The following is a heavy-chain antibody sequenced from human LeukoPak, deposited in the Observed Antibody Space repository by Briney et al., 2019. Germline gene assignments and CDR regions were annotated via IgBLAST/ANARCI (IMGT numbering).Heavy chain of an antibody. CDR2: INPKSGGT. D-gene: IGHD2/OR15-2a*01. V-gene: IGHV1-2*02. CDR1: GYTFTGYY. CDR3: ARDFQTEAPDY. J-gene: IGHJ4*02. Sequence: GASVKVSCKASGYTFTGYYIHWVRQAPRQGLEWMGWINPKSGGTDFAQKFQGRVTMTRDTSISTAYMELSRLTSDDTAVYYCARDFQTEAPDYWGQGTLVTVSS.